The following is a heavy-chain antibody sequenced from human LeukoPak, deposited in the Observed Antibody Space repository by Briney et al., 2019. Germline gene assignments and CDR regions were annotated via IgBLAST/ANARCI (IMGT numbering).Heavy chain of an antibody. Sequence: PSETLSLTCAVYGGSFSGYYWSWIRQPPGKGLEWIGEINHSGSTNYNPSLKSRVTISVDTSKNQFSLKLSSVTAADTAVYYCARQAGDYEIDYWGQGTLVTVSS. V-gene: IGHV4-34*01. CDR2: INHSGST. J-gene: IGHJ4*02. CDR1: GGSFSGYY. CDR3: ARQAGDYEIDY. D-gene: IGHD4-17*01.